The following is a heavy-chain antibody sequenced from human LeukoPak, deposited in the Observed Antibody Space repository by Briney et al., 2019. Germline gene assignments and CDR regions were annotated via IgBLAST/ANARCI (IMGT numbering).Heavy chain of an antibody. D-gene: IGHD1-26*01. V-gene: IGHV3-21*01. CDR3: ARDPYSGTYGDTYYYYMDV. CDR2: TTSSITYT. Sequence: GGSLRLSCAASGFTFSSYSMNWVRQAPGKGREWVSSTTSSITYTFYADSVKGRLTISRDNARNSLYLQMNSLRAEDTDVYYCARDPYSGTYGDTYYYYMDVWGKGTTVTISS. CDR1: GFTFSSYS. J-gene: IGHJ6*03.